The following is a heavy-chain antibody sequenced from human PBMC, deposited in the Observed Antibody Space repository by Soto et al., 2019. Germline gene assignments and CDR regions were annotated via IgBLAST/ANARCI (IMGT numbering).Heavy chain of an antibody. D-gene: IGHD2-21*02. CDR1: GGSFSGYY. V-gene: IGHV4-34*01. J-gene: IGHJ5*02. CDR3: ARGLGHIVVVTAGGWFDP. Sequence: SETLSLTCAVYGGSFSGYYWSWIRQPPGKGLERIGEINHSGSTNYNQSLKSRVTISVDTSKNQFSLKLSSVTAADTAVYYCARGLGHIVVVTAGGWFDPWGQGTLVTVSS. CDR2: INHSGST.